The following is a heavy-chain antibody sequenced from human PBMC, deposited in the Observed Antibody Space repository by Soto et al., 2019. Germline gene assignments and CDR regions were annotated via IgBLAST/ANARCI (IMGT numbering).Heavy chain of an antibody. CDR1: GFTFSGSA. CDR2: IRSKANSYAT. J-gene: IGHJ6*02. D-gene: IGHD1-26*01. CDR3: TRQLVGATTYYYYYGMDV. V-gene: IGHV3-73*01. Sequence: GGSLRLSCAASGFTFSGSAMHWVRQASGKGLEWVGRIRSKANSYATAYAASVKGRFTISRDDSKNTAYLQMNSLKTEDTAVYYCTRQLVGATTYYYYYGMDVWGQGTTVTVSS.